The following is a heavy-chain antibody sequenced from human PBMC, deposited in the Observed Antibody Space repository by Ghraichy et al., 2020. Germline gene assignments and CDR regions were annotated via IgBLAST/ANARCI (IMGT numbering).Heavy chain of an antibody. CDR1: GGSISSYY. V-gene: IGHV4-59*01. CDR2: IYYSGST. Sequence: SETLSLTCTVSGGSISSYYWSWIRQPPGKGLEWIGYIYYSGSTNYNPSLKSRVTISVDTSKNQFSLKLSSVTAADTAVYYCASSAGIAVAFYIWGQGTMVTVSS. J-gene: IGHJ3*02. CDR3: ASSAGIAVAFYI. D-gene: IGHD6-19*01.